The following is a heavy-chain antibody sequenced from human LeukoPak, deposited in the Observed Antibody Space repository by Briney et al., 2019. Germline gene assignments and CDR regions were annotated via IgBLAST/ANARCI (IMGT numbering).Heavy chain of an antibody. CDR2: ISSSGSTI. J-gene: IGHJ4*02. Sequence: GSLRLSCAASGFTFSSYEMNWVRQAPGKGLEWVSYISSSGSTIYYEDSVKGRFTISRDNAKNSLYLQMNSLRAEDTAVYYCAREFKWELFPGAPHCFDYWGQGTLVTVSS. D-gene: IGHD1-26*01. V-gene: IGHV3-48*03. CDR1: GFTFSSYE. CDR3: AREFKWELFPGAPHCFDY.